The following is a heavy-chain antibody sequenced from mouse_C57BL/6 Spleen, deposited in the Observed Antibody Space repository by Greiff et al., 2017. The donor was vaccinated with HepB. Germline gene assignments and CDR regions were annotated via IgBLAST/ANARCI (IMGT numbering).Heavy chain of an antibody. J-gene: IGHJ4*01. D-gene: IGHD2-1*01. V-gene: IGHV1-82*01. CDR3: ARIYYDYVAMDY. CDR2: IYPGDGDT. CDR1: GYAFSSSW. Sequence: VQLQQSGPELVKPGASVKISCKASGYAFSSSWMNWVKQRPGKGLEWIGRIYPGDGDTNYNGKFKGKATLTADKSASTGYMQLSSLTSEDSAVYFCARIYYDYVAMDYWGQVASVTVSS.